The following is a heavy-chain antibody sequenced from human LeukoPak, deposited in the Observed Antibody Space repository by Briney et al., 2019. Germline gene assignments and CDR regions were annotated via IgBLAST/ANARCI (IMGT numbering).Heavy chain of an antibody. CDR1: GGTFSSYA. CDR3: ARDLRVDVYWWLFHDY. Sequence: VASVKVSCNASGGTFSSYAISWVRQAPGQGLEWMGRIIPIFGTANYAQKFQGRVTITTDESTSTAYMELSSLRSEDTAVYYCARDLRVDVYWWLFHDYWGQGTLVTVSS. J-gene: IGHJ4*02. D-gene: IGHD3-22*01. V-gene: IGHV1-69*05. CDR2: IIPIFGTA.